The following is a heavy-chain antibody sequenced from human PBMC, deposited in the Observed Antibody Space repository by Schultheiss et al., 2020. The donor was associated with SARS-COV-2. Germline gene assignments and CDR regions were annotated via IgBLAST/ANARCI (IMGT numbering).Heavy chain of an antibody. V-gene: IGHV2-5*02. J-gene: IGHJ4*02. CDR1: GFSLSTSGVG. CDR2: IYWDDDK. Sequence: SGPTLVKPTQTLTLTCTFSGFSLSTSGVGVGWIRQPPGKALEWLALIYWDDDKRYSPSLKSRLTITKDTSKNQVVLTMTNMDLVDTATYYCAHSYSDIVVVPAATAFDYWGQGTLGTVSS. CDR3: AHSYSDIVVVPAATAFDY. D-gene: IGHD2-2*01.